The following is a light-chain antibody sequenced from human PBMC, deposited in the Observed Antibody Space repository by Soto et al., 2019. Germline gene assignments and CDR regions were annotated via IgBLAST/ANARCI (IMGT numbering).Light chain of an antibody. V-gene: IGKV1-5*01. J-gene: IGKJ2*01. Sequence: DIPMTQSPSTLSASVGDRVTITCRASQSISSRLAWYQQKAGRAPNLLISDASSLQSGVPSRFSASGSGTEFTLTISSLRPEDFATYYCQQYNSYPVTFGQGTKLEI. CDR1: QSISSR. CDR2: DAS. CDR3: QQYNSYPVT.